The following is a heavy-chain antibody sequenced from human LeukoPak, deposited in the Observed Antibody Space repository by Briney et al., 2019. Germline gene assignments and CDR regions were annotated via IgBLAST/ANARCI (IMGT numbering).Heavy chain of an antibody. J-gene: IGHJ4*02. Sequence: GGSLRLSCAASGCTFSNYAIHWVRQTPGKGLEWVAVISYDGSIKFYADSVNGRFTISRDNSENTLYLQMNSLRAEDTAVYYCARAVVVSSYFDYWGQGTLVTVSS. CDR1: GCTFSNYA. V-gene: IGHV3-30-3*01. CDR3: ARAVVVSSYFDY. D-gene: IGHD2-15*01. CDR2: ISYDGSIK.